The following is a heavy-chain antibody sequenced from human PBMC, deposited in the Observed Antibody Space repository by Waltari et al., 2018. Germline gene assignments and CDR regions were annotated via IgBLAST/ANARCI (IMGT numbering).Heavy chain of an antibody. J-gene: IGHJ4*02. CDR1: GFTFSSYG. V-gene: IGHV3-30*02. Sequence: QVQLVESGGGVVQPGGSLRLPCAASGFTFSSYGMHWVRQAPGKGLEWVAFIRYDGSNKYYADAVKGRFTISRDNSKNTLYLQMNSLRAEDTAVYYCSTRGIADFDYWGQGTLVTVSS. CDR3: STRGIADFDY. CDR2: IRYDGSNK. D-gene: IGHD6-13*01.